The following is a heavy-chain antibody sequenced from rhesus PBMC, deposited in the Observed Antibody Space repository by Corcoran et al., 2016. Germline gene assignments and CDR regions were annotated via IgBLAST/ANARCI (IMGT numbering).Heavy chain of an antibody. D-gene: IGHD6-19*01. CDR1: GFTFSSYG. CDR2: ISSASTDI. J-gene: IGHJ4*01. Sequence: EVQLVESGGGLVQPGGSLRLSCAASGFTFSSYGMSWVRPAPGKGLELVSSISSASTDINYADSGKGRFTSSRENAKNSLSLQMNSLRAEDTAVYYCTRVGYSGRSPPLYYFDYWGQGVLVTVSS. CDR3: TRVGYSGRSPPLYYFDY. V-gene: IGHV3S16*01.